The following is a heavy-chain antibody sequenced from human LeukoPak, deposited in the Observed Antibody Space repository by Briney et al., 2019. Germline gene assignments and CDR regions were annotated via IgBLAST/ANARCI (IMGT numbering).Heavy chain of an antibody. CDR3: AKSEGDYFDY. CDR1: GFTFSIYA. CDR2: ISGSSGST. J-gene: IGHJ4*02. Sequence: GGSLRLSCAASGFTFSIYAMSWVRQAPGKGLEWVSDISGSSGSTYYADSVMGRFTIYSDNSKNTLYLQMKSLRAEDTAVYYCAKSEGDYFDYWGQGTLVTVSS. V-gene: IGHV3-23*01.